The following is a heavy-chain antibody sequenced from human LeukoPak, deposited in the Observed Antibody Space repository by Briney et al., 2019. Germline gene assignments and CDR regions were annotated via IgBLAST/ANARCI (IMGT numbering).Heavy chain of an antibody. CDR2: IKVVGSEK. Sequence: QPGGSLRLFCAASGFIFVYYLMTGLRQAPGRGVDGVANIKVVGSEKYYVDSVKGRSTITRNNAKKSLFLEMNRLNAERPAVDFFTRGPSSNRFAIWGQGTMVTVST. CDR3: TRGPSSNRFAI. D-gene: IGHD3-3*01. J-gene: IGHJ3*02. CDR1: GFIFVYYL. V-gene: IGHV3-7*03.